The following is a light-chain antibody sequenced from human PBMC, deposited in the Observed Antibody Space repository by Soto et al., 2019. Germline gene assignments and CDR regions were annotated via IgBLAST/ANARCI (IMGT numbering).Light chain of an antibody. V-gene: IGKV1-12*01. CDR2: AAF. CDR1: EDVNSR. CDR3: QQADSFPIT. Sequence: DIQMTQSPSSVSASVGDRVTISCRASEDVNSRLAWYQRKPGNAPKLLIYAAFILQSGVPSRFRGYGSGTDFTLSISSLQPEDFATYYCQQADSFPITFGQGTRLEIK. J-gene: IGKJ5*01.